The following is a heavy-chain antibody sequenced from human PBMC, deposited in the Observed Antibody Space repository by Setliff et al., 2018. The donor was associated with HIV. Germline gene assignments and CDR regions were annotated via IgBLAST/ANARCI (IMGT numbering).Heavy chain of an antibody. CDR3: ARDSGPYYDYVWGTYRPIYFQH. J-gene: IGHJ1*01. Sequence: PGGSLRLSCAASGFRFTTYNMNWVRQAPGKGLEWVSSISSGGGFIYYADSVKGRFTISRDSTKNSVYLQMNSLRAEDTAVYYCARDSGPYYDYVWGTYRPIYFQHWGQGTLVTVSS. V-gene: IGHV3-21*01. CDR2: ISSGGGFI. D-gene: IGHD3-16*02. CDR1: GFRFTTYN.